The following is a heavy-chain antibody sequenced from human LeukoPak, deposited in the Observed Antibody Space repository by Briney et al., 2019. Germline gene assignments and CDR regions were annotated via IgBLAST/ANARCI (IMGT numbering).Heavy chain of an antibody. Sequence: SETLSLTCAVYGGSFSGYYWSWIRQPPGKGLEWIGEINHSGSTNYNPSLKSRVTISVDTSKNQFSLKLSSVTAADTAVYYCARKPVIVVVIDYYYYMDVWGKGTTVTVSS. V-gene: IGHV4-34*01. D-gene: IGHD3-22*01. CDR3: ARKPVIVVVIDYYYYMDV. CDR2: INHSGST. CDR1: GGSFSGYY. J-gene: IGHJ6*03.